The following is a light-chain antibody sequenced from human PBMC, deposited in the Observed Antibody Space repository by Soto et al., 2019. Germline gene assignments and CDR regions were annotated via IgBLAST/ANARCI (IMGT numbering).Light chain of an antibody. CDR3: QSADSSGTYPV. CDR1: ALPKQY. Sequence: SYELTQPLSVSVSPGQTARITCSGDALPKQYAYWYQQKPGQAPVLVIYKDSERPSGIPERFSGSSSGTTVTLTISGVQAEDEADYYCQSADSSGTYPVFGGGTQLTVL. J-gene: IGLJ2*01. V-gene: IGLV3-25*03. CDR2: KDS.